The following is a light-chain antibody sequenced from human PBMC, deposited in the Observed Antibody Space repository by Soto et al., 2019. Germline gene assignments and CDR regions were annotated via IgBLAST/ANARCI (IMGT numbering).Light chain of an antibody. V-gene: IGLV2-14*01. CDR3: SSYTSSSTYV. Sequence: QSVLTQPASVFGSPGQSITIACTGTSSDVGDYNYVSWYQQHPGKAPKLMIYEVSNRPSGVSNRFSGSKSGNTASLAISGLQAEEEADYYCSSYTSSSTYVFGTGTKVTVL. CDR2: EVS. J-gene: IGLJ1*01. CDR1: SSDVGDYNY.